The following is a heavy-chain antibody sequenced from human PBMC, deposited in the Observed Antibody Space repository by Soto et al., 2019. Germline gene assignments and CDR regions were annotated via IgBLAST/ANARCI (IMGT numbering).Heavy chain of an antibody. J-gene: IGHJ4*02. CDR2: IDIFSATI. V-gene: IGHV3-48*02. D-gene: IGHD2-15*01. Sequence: EVQLVESGGGLVQPGGSLRLFCAASGFTFSDYNMIWVRQAPGKGLQWVSYIDIFSATIYYADSVRGRFTISRDNAKNSLYLQMNSLRDEDTAVYYCARDGVAEIDYSGQGTLVTVSS. CDR3: ARDGVAEIDY. CDR1: GFTFSDYN.